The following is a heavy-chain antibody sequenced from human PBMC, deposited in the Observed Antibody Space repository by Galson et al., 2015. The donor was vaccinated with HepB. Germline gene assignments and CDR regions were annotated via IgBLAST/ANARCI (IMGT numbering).Heavy chain of an antibody. V-gene: IGHV4-31*03. J-gene: IGHJ5*02. CDR3: ARADYYGSGSYHNPHNWFDP. CDR1: GGSISSGGYY. D-gene: IGHD3-10*01. CDR2: IYYSGST. Sequence: TLSLTCTVSGGSISSGGYYWSWIRQHPGKGLEWIGYIYYSGSTDYNPSLKSRVTISVDTSKNQFSLKLSSVTAADTAVYFCARADYYGSGSYHNPHNWFDPWGRGTLVTVSS.